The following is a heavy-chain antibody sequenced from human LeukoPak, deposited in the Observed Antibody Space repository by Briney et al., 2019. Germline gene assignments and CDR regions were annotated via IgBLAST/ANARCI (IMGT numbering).Heavy chain of an antibody. CDR2: ISSNGGST. J-gene: IGHJ4*02. Sequence: GGSLRLSCAASGFTFSSYAMHWVRQAPGKGLEYVSAISSNGGSTYYANSVKGRFTISRDNSKNTLYLQMGSLRAEDMAVYYCARGSVAARLDYWGQGTLVTVSS. CDR3: ARGSVAARLDY. D-gene: IGHD6-6*01. CDR1: GFTFSSYA. V-gene: IGHV3-64*01.